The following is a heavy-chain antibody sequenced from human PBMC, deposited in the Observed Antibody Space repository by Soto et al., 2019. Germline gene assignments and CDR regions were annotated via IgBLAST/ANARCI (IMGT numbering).Heavy chain of an antibody. Sequence: EVQLVESGGGLVQPGGSLRVSCETSGFSFSDYWMSWVRQSPGKGMEGVANVKQDGSEKNYVDSVKGRFSISRDNARKSVYLQMNSLRGEDTAVYHCAAGRWMVRYWGQGTLVTVSS. CDR1: GFSFSDYW. V-gene: IGHV3-7*05. D-gene: IGHD5-18*01. CDR3: AAGRWMVRY. J-gene: IGHJ4*02. CDR2: VKQDGSEK.